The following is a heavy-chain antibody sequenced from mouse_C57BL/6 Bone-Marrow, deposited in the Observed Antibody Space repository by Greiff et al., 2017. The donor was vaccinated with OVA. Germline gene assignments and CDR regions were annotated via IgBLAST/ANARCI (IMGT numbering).Heavy chain of an antibody. CDR1: GFSLTSYG. Sequence: VQLQQSGPGLVQPSQSLSITCTVSGFSLTSYGVHWVRQPPGKGLEWLGVIWCGGSTDYNAAFISRLSISKDNTKRQVFFKKNSLQADDTAIYYCAKTGIMTTVVAKLGWYVDVGGTGTTVTVSS. V-gene: IGHV2-4*01. J-gene: IGHJ1*03. CDR2: IWCGGST. CDR3: AKTGIMTTVVAKLGWYVDV. D-gene: IGHD1-1*01.